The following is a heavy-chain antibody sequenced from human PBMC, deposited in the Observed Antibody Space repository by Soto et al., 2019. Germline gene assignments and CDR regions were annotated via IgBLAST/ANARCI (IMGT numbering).Heavy chain of an antibody. CDR2: ISGSGGST. V-gene: IGHV3-23*01. CDR3: AKDTAAALNSSSWNRSAFDI. CDR1: GFTFSSYA. J-gene: IGHJ3*02. Sequence: TGGSLRLSCAASGFTFSSYAMSWVRQAPGKGLEWVSAISGSGGSTYYADSVKGRFTISRDNSKNTLYLQMNSRRAEDTAVYYCAKDTAAALNSSSWNRSAFDIWGQGTMVT. D-gene: IGHD6-13*01.